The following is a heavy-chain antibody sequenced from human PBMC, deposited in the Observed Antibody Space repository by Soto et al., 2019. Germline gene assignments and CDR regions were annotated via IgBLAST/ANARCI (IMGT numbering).Heavy chain of an antibody. CDR3: ARPFPFGVLILLKWFDP. Sequence: ETLCLAGPVSGASISSDSYYWGWIRQPPGKGLEWIGSIYYTGITYYNPSLKSGVTMSVDTSKNHFSLKLSSVTAADTAVYYCARPFPFGVLILLKWFDPWGQGTLVTVSS. CDR2: IYYTGIT. D-gene: IGHD3-3*01. CDR1: GASISSDSYY. V-gene: IGHV4-39*02. J-gene: IGHJ5*02.